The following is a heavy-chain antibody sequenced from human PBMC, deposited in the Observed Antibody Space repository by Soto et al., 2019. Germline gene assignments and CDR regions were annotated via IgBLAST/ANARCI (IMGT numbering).Heavy chain of an antibody. Sequence: EVQLLESGGGLVQPGGSLRLSCAASGFTFSSYAMNWVRQAPGKGLEWVSAISGSGGNTYYADSVKGRFAISRDNSKNTLYLQMNSLRAEDTAVYYCAKDLGSSAWYPFDCWGQGTLVTVSS. V-gene: IGHV3-23*01. D-gene: IGHD6-19*01. J-gene: IGHJ4*02. CDR1: GFTFSSYA. CDR2: ISGSGGNT. CDR3: AKDLGSSAWYPFDC.